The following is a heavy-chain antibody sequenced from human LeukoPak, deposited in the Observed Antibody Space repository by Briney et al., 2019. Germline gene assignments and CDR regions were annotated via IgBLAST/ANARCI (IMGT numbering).Heavy chain of an antibody. CDR3: ASTYSSSWYNWFDP. CDR1: GGSISCGSYY. CDR2: IYTSGST. V-gene: IGHV4-61*02. Sequence: SETLSLTCTVSGGSISCGSYYWSWIRQPAGKGLEWIGRIYTSGSTNYNPSLKSRVTISVDTSKNQFSLKLSSVTAADTAVYHCASTYSSSWYNWFDPWGQGTLVTVSS. D-gene: IGHD6-13*01. J-gene: IGHJ5*02.